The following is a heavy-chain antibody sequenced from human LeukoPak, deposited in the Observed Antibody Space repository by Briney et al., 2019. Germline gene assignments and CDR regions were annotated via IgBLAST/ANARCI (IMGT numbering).Heavy chain of an antibody. CDR2: ISGSGGST. V-gene: IGHV3-23*01. CDR3: AKFRGYSYGPIGY. D-gene: IGHD5-18*01. Sequence: PGGSLRLSCAASGFTFSSYGISWVRQAPGKGLEWVSAISGSGGSTFYADSVKGRFTISRDNSKNTLYLQMNSLRAEDTAVYYCAKFRGYSYGPIGYWGQGTLVTVSS. J-gene: IGHJ4*02. CDR1: GFTFSSYG.